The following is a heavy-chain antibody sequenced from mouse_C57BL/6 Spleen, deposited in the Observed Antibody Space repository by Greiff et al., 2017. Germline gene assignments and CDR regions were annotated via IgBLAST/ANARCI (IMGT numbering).Heavy chain of an antibody. CDR1: GFTFSSYA. V-gene: IGHV5-4*01. D-gene: IGHD1-1*01. Sequence: EVKLVESGGGLVKPGGSLKLSCAASGFTFSSYAMSWVRQTPEKRLEWVATISDGGSYTYYTDNVKGRFTISRDNAKNNLYLQMSHLKSEDTAMYYCARDRVTTVVARDWYFDVWGTGTTVTVSS. J-gene: IGHJ1*03. CDR3: ARDRVTTVVARDWYFDV. CDR2: ISDGGSYT.